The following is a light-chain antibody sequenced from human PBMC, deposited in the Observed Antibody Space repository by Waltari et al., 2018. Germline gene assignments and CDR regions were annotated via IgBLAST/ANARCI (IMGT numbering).Light chain of an antibody. CDR1: SSDVGGFSY. CDR3: SSYGGDNNYV. CDR2: EVA. J-gene: IGLJ1*01. V-gene: IGLV2-8*01. Sequence: QSALTQPPSASGSPGQSVTISCTGTSSDVGGFSYVPWFQQHPGKAPKLIIYEVAKRPSGVPDRFSGSKSGNTASLTVSGLQAEDEADYYCSSYGGDNNYVFGSGTKVTVL.